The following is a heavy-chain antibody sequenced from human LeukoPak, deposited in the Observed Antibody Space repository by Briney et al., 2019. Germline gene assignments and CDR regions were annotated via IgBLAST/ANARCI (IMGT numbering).Heavy chain of an antibody. Sequence: SVKVSCKASGGTFSSYAISWVRQAPGQGLEWMGGIIPIFGTANYAQKFQGRVTITTDESTSTAYMELSRLRSDDTAVYYCAREGVLRSSSWRPSGSTYYYYGMDVWGQGTTVTVSS. CDR2: IIPIFGTA. J-gene: IGHJ6*02. D-gene: IGHD6-13*01. CDR1: GGTFSSYA. V-gene: IGHV1-69*05. CDR3: AREGVLRSSSWRPSGSTYYYYGMDV.